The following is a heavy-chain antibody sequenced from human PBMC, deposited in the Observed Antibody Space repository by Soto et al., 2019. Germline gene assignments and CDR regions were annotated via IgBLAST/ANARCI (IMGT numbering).Heavy chain of an antibody. Sequence: QVQLVQSGAEVKSPGASVKVSCKASGYTFTSYDINWVRQATGQGFEWMGWMNPKSGGTRYIQKFQGRVTMTRDTSTSTAYMELSSLTSEDTAVYYCARAPTGMIDYCGQGTLVTVSS. CDR2: MNPKSGGT. J-gene: IGHJ4*02. V-gene: IGHV1-8*01. CDR3: ARAPTGMIDY. CDR1: GYTFTSYD.